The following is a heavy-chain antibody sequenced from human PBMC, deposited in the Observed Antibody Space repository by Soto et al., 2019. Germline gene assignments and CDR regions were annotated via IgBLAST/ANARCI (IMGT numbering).Heavy chain of an antibody. CDR2: ISGYNGDT. V-gene: IGHV1-18*01. CDR1: GCTFTRYG. CDR3: AKNGQPPYYYYGLDV. Sequence: ASVKVSCKASGCTFTRYGISWVRQAPGQGLEWMGWISGYNGDTNYAQKFQGRVSMTIDTSTTTAYMELRSLTSDDTAVYYCAKNGQPPYYYYGLDVWG. D-gene: IGHD2-8*01. J-gene: IGHJ6*02.